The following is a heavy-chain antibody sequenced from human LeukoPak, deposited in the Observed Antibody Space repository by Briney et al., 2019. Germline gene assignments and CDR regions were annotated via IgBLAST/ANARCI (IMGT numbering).Heavy chain of an antibody. D-gene: IGHD3-22*01. CDR2: STAGNGNT. CDR3: AGAYNYYDSSGYYLGYYFYY. CDR1: RYTLTIYT. Sequence: ASVKPSCTASRYTLTIYTTHWVRQAPGQRLEWMGWSTAGNGNTKYSPEFQGRVTITRDTSASIAYMDLSSLRSEAMALYYFAGAYNYYDSSGYYLGYYFYYRGQGTLVTVSS. V-gene: IGHV1-3*02. J-gene: IGHJ4*02.